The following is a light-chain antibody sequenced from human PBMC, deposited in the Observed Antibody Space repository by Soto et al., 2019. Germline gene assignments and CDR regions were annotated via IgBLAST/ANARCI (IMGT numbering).Light chain of an antibody. CDR3: QQYGTWPPNLLT. CDR1: PSISSS. Sequence: EIVMTQTPVTLSVSPGEGATLSCRASPSISSSLAWYQQKPGQPPKLLIFGASTRATGIPARFSGSGSGTDFTLTITTLQSEDSAIYYCQQYGTWPPNLLTFGGGTKVES. V-gene: IGKV3-15*01. J-gene: IGKJ4*01. CDR2: GAS.